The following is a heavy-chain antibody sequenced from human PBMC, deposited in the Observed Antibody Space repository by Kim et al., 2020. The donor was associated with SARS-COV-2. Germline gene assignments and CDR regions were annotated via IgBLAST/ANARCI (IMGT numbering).Heavy chain of an antibody. CDR2: ISSSNTI. D-gene: IGHD6-19*01. V-gene: IGHV3-11*04. CDR1: GFTFSDYY. CDR3: ASPYSSAWRPPLY. J-gene: IGHJ4*02. Sequence: GGSRRLSCAASGFTFSDYYINWIRQAPGKGLECISYISSSNTIYYSDSVKGRFTISRDNAKNSLYLQMNNLRAEDTAVYYCASPYSSAWRPPLYWGQGALVTVSS.